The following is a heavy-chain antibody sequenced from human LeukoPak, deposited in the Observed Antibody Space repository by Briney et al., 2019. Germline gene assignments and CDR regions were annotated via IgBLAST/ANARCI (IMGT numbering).Heavy chain of an antibody. CDR3: AKGMRYCSSTSCAPHVY. CDR2: ISGSGGST. D-gene: IGHD2-2*01. J-gene: IGHJ4*02. CDR1: GFTFSSYA. Sequence: QPGGSLRLSCAASGFTFSSYAMSWVRQAPGKGLEWVSAISGSGGSTYYADSVKGRFTISRDNSKNTLYLQMSSLRAEDTAVYYCAKGMRYCSSTSCAPHVYWGQGTLVTVSS. V-gene: IGHV3-23*01.